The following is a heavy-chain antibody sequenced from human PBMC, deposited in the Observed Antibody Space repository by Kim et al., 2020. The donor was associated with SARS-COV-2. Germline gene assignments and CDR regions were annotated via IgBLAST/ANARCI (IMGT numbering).Heavy chain of an antibody. CDR1: GYTFTSYG. CDR3: ARVAVVGITGTEDY. V-gene: IGHV1-18*01. Sequence: ASVKVSCKTSGYTFTSYGVSWVRQAPGRGFEWMGWISPYNGNTKYARNFQGRVTMTADISTTTAYMELRGLSLDDTALYFCARVAVVGITGTEDYWGQGTLVTVS. CDR2: ISPYNGNT. D-gene: IGHD2-2*01. J-gene: IGHJ4*02.